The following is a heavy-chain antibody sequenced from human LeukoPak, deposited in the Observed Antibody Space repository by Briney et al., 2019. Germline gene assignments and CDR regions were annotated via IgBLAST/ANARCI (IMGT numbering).Heavy chain of an antibody. CDR2: ISAYNGNT. D-gene: IGHD3-3*01. CDR3: ARGLGDFWSGPYYFDY. V-gene: IGHV1-18*01. J-gene: IGHJ4*02. CDR1: GYTFTSYG. Sequence: ASVKVSCKASGYTFTSYGISWVRQAPGQGLEWMGWISAYNGNTNYAQKLQDRVTMTTDTSTSTAYMELRSLRSDDTAVYYCARGLGDFWSGPYYFDYWGQGTLVTVSS.